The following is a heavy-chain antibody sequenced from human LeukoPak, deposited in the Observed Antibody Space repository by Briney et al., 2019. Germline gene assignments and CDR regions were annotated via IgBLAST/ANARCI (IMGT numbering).Heavy chain of an antibody. J-gene: IGHJ3*02. CDR3: AREPLYCGGDCYSEAFDI. D-gene: IGHD2-21*02. CDR2: IHYTGST. Sequence: SETLSLTCTVSGGSINSYYWSWIRQPPGKGLECIGYIHYTGSTNYNPSLKSRVTISVDTSKNQFSLKLSSVTAADTAVYYCAREPLYCGGDCYSEAFDIWGQGTMVTVSS. V-gene: IGHV4-59*12. CDR1: GGSINSYY.